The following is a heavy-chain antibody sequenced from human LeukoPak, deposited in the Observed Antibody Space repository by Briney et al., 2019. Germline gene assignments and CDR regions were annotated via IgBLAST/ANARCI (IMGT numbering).Heavy chain of an antibody. V-gene: IGHV4-59*01. CDR3: ARVTSPHAFDI. Sequence: SETLSLTCTVSGGSISSYYWSWIRQPPGKGLEWIGYIYYSGSTNYNPSLKSRVTISVDTSKNQFSLKLSSVTAADTAEYYCARVTSPHAFDIWGQGTMVTVSS. CDR1: GGSISSYY. J-gene: IGHJ3*02. D-gene: IGHD2-21*02. CDR2: IYYSGST.